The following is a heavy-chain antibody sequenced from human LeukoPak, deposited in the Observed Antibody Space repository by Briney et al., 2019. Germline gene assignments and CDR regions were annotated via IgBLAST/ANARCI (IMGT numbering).Heavy chain of an antibody. J-gene: IGHJ4*02. CDR2: INQSGGT. V-gene: IGHV4-34*01. D-gene: IGHD6-19*01. CDR1: GGSFSGYY. Sequence: PSETLSLTCAVYGGSFSGYYWNWIRQSPGKGLEWIGEINQSGGTSYNPSLKSRVAISVDTSKNHFSLNMNSVTAADTAVYYCARILDSAWGELGYWGQGTLVTVSS. CDR3: ARILDSAWGELGY.